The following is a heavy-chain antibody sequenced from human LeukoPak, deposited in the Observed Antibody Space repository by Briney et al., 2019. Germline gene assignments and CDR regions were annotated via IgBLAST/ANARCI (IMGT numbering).Heavy chain of an antibody. Sequence: GGSLRLSCAASGFTFDDYAMHWVRQAPGKGLEWVSGISWNSGSIGYADSVKGRFTISRDNAKNSLYLQMNSLRAEDTALYYCAKGRDGYNLDGFDYWGQGTLVTVSS. J-gene: IGHJ4*02. CDR3: AKGRDGYNLDGFDY. D-gene: IGHD5-24*01. CDR1: GFTFDDYA. CDR2: ISWNSGSI. V-gene: IGHV3-9*01.